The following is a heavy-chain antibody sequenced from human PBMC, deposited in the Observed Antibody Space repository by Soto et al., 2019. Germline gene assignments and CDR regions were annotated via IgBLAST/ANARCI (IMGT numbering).Heavy chain of an antibody. CDR1: GFTFCSYG. Sequence: QVQLVESGGGVVQPGRSLRLSCAASGFTFCSYGMHWVRQAPGKGLEWVAVIWYDGSNKYYADSVKGRFTISRDNSKNTLYLQMNSLRAEDTAVYYCARDPGGVAAAGTLDYWGQGTLVTVSS. CDR2: IWYDGSNK. CDR3: ARDPGGVAAAGTLDY. D-gene: IGHD6-13*01. J-gene: IGHJ4*02. V-gene: IGHV3-33*01.